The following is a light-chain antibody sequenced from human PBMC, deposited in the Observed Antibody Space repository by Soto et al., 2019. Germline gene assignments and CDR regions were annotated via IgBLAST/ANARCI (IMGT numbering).Light chain of an antibody. CDR1: QGISKW. V-gene: IGKV1-12*01. J-gene: IGKJ2*01. CDR3: QQANSFPYT. CDR2: TAS. Sequence: DIQMTQSPSSVSASVGDRVTITCRASQGISKWLVWYQQKPGKAPNLLIYTASSLQSGVPSRFSGSGSGTDFTLAISSLQPEYFATYYCQQANSFPYTFGQGTKLEIK.